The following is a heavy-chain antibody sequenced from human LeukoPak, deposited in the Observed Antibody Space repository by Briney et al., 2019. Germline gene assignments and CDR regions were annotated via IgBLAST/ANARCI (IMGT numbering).Heavy chain of an antibody. V-gene: IGHV1-18*01. CDR1: GYTFNSYG. J-gene: IGHJ6*03. CDR3: ARVYYDFWSGYFPTYYYYYMDV. D-gene: IGHD3-3*01. Sequence: ASVKVSCKASGYTFNSYGISWVRQAPGQGLEWMGWISAYNGDTNYAQKLQGRVTLTTDASTSTAYMELRSLRSDDTAVYYCARVYYDFWSGYFPTYYYYYMDVWGKGTTVTVSS. CDR2: ISAYNGDT.